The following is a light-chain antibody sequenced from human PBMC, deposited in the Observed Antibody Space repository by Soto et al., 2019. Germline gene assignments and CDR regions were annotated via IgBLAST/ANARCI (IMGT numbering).Light chain of an antibody. CDR2: RAS. J-gene: IGKJ1*01. CDR1: QSISSW. V-gene: IGKV1-5*03. Sequence: DIQMTQSPSTLSASVGDRVIITCRASQSISSWLAWYQQKPGKAPDLLIYRASTLKTGIPSRFSGSGSGTEFTVTISNLQPDDFATYYCQQYDRASWTFGPGTKVEIK. CDR3: QQYDRASWT.